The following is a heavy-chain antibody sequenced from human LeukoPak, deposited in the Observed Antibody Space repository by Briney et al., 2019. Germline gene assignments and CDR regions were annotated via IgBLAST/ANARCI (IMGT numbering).Heavy chain of an antibody. CDR3: ARSKTYRSTWNSDY. D-gene: IGHD6-13*01. CDR1: GGSISSSSYY. CDR2: IYNSGTT. V-gene: IGHV4-61*02. J-gene: IGHJ4*02. Sequence: SQTLSLTCTVSGGSISSSSYYWSWIRQPAGKGLEWIGRIYNSGTTYYNPSLESRVTISIDPSKNQFSLKLSSVTAADTAVYYCARSKTYRSTWNSDYWGQGTLVTVSS.